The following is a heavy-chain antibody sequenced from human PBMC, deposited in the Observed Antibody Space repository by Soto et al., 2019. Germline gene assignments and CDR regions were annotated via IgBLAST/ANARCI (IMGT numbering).Heavy chain of an antibody. CDR2: ISYDGSNK. V-gene: IGHV3-30-3*01. CDR3: ARGHLWFGEKDGMDV. D-gene: IGHD3-10*01. CDR1: GFTFSSYA. Sequence: GGSLRLSCAASGFTFSSYAMHWVRQAPGKGLEWVAVISYDGSNKYYADSVKGRFTISRDNSKNTLYLQMNSLRAEDTAVYYCARGHLWFGEKDGMDVWGQGTTVTVSS. J-gene: IGHJ6*02.